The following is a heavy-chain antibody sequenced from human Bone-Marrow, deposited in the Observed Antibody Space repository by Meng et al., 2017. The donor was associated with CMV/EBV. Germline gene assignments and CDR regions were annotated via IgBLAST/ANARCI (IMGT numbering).Heavy chain of an antibody. V-gene: IGHV3-9*01. CDR3: AKDYTYGSGSYFDY. CDR2: ISWNSGSI. CDR1: GFTFDDYA. J-gene: IGHJ4*02. D-gene: IGHD3-10*01. Sequence: SLKISCAASGFTFDDYAMHWVRQAPGKGLEWVSGISWNSGSIGYADSVKGRFTISRDNAKNSLYLQMNSLRAEDTALYYCAKDYTYGSGSYFDYWGQGTRVTVSS.